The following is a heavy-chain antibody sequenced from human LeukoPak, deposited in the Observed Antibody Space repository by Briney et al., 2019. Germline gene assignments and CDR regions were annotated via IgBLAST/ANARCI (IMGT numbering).Heavy chain of an antibody. CDR3: ARAEGDYLNYYGMDV. V-gene: IGHV3-21*01. J-gene: IGHJ6*02. Sequence: KPGRSLRLSCAASGFTLSSYSMNWVRQAPGKGLEWVSYISSSSSYIYYADSVKGRFTISRDNAKNSLCLQMNSLRAEDTAVYYCARAEGDYLNYYGMDVWGQGTTVTVSS. D-gene: IGHD4-17*01. CDR2: ISSSSSYI. CDR1: GFTLSSYS.